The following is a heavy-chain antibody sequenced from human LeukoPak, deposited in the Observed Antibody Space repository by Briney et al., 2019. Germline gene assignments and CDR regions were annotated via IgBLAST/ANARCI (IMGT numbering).Heavy chain of an antibody. V-gene: IGHV4-31*03. Sequence: SETLSLTCTDSGGSISSGGYYWSWIRQHPGKGLEWIGYIYYSGSTYYNPSLKSRVTISVDTSKNQFSLKLSSVTAADTAVYYCARAPPPFDYSGAYYFDYWGQGTLVTVSS. CDR1: GGSISSGGYY. J-gene: IGHJ4*02. D-gene: IGHD4-11*01. CDR2: IYYSGST. CDR3: ARAPPPFDYSGAYYFDY.